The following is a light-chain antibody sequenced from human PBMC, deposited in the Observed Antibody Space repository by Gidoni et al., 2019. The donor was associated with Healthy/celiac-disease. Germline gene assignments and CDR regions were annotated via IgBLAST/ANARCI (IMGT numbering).Light chain of an antibody. CDR3: QQYNSYRRT. Sequence: DIQMTQSPSTLPASLVDRVTLTCRASQSISRGSAWYQQKPGKAPQLLIYKASILQSGAISRFSGTGCGTEFTLTISSLQPDDFAIYYCQQYNSYRRTFGGGTKVEIK. V-gene: IGKV1-5*03. J-gene: IGKJ4*01. CDR1: QSISRG. CDR2: KAS.